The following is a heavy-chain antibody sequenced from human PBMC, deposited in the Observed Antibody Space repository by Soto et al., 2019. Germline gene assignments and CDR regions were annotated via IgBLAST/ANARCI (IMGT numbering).Heavy chain of an antibody. CDR3: SSGPYTGSSGGYYYYYMDV. CDR2: IVPMFGMP. Sequence: QVQLVQSGAEVKKPGSSVKVSCKASGGTFSSYAINWVRQAPGQGLEWMGRIVPMFGMPNFPPKFQGRVTITVDSSYTTAKKELRSLRSEDTAVYYCSSGPYTGSSGGYYYYYMDVWGKGTTVTVSS. J-gene: IGHJ6*03. V-gene: IGHV1-69*02. D-gene: IGHD6-6*01. CDR1: GGTFSSYA.